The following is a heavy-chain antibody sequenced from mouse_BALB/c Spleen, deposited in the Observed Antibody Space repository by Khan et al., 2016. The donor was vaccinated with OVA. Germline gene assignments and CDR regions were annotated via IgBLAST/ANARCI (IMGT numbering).Heavy chain of an antibody. Sequence: EVELVESGGGLVQPGGSLRLSCETSGFTFTDYYMSWVRQPPGKALEWLGFIRNKANGYTTEYSASVKGRFTISRDNSQSILYLQMNTLRAEDSATYYCARDIVGYYDFWGQGTTLTVSS. V-gene: IGHV7-3*02. CDR3: ARDIVGYYDF. CDR2: IRNKANGYTT. CDR1: GFTFTDYY. D-gene: IGHD2-12*01. J-gene: IGHJ2*01.